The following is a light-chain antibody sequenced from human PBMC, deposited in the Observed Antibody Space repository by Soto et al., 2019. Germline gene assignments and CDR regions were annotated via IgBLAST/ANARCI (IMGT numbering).Light chain of an antibody. V-gene: IGLV4-69*01. CDR1: SGHSSYA. CDR3: QTWGTGVV. CDR2: LNSDGSH. Sequence: QPVLTQSPSASASLGASVKLTCTRSSGHSSYAIAWHQQQPEKGPRYLMKLNSDGSHSKGDGIPDRFSGSSSGAERYLTISSLQSEDEADYYCQTWGTGVVFGGGTKLTVL. J-gene: IGLJ2*01.